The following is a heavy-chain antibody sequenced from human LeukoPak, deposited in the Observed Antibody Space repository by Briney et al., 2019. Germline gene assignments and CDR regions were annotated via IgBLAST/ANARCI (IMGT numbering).Heavy chain of an antibody. V-gene: IGHV4-59*01. CDR2: IYYSGST. CDR1: GGSIGSYY. J-gene: IGHJ4*02. D-gene: IGHD6-19*01. CDR3: ARDGVAGGFDY. Sequence: PSETLSLTCTVSGGSIGSYYWNWIRQAPGKGLEWIGYIYYSGSTNHNSSLKSRVTISVDTSKNQYSLKLSSVTAADTAVYYCARDGVAGGFDYWGQGTLVTVSS.